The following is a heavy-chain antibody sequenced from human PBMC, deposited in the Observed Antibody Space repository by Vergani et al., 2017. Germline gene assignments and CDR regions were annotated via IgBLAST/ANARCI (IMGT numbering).Heavy chain of an antibody. CDR3: ARGGVGIAAPFDY. V-gene: IGHV3-66*02. CDR2: IYSGGST. CDR1: GFTVSSNY. J-gene: IGHJ4*02. D-gene: IGHD6-6*01. Sequence: EVQLVESGGGLVQPGGSLRLSCAASGFTVSSNYMSWVRQAPGKGLEWVSVIYSGGSTYYADSVKGRFTISRDNSKNTLYLQMNSLRAEDTAVYYCARGGVGIAAPFDYWGQGTLVTVSS.